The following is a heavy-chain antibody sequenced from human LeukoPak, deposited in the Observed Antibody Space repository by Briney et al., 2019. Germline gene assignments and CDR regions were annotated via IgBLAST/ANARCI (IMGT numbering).Heavy chain of an antibody. D-gene: IGHD1-14*01. CDR2: ISGSGGST. V-gene: IGHV3-23*01. CDR1: GFTFSSYA. CDR3: VRNNRDFNAAFDI. Sequence: GGSLRLSCAASGFTFSSYAMSWVRQAPGKGLEWVSAISGSGGSTYYADSVKGRFTISRDNSKNTLYLQMNSLRAEDTAVYYCVRNNRDFNAAFDIWGQGTVVTVSS. J-gene: IGHJ3*02.